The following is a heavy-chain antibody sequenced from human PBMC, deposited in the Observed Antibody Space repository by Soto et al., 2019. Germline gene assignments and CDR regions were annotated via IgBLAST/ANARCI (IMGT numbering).Heavy chain of an antibody. Sequence: GGSLRLSCAASGFTFSSNAMSWVRQAPGKGLEWVSAISGSGGSTYYADSVKGRFTISRDNSKNTLYLQMNSLRAEDTAVYYCAKDPGDYYYYGMDVWGQGTTVTVSS. CDR2: ISGSGGST. CDR3: AKDPGDYYYYGMDV. V-gene: IGHV3-23*01. D-gene: IGHD3-10*01. J-gene: IGHJ6*02. CDR1: GFTFSSNA.